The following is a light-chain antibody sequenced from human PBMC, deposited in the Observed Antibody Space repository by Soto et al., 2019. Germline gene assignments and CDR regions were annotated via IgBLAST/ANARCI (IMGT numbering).Light chain of an antibody. CDR1: QSVSSY. V-gene: IGKV3-20*01. Sequence: EIVLTQSPGTLSLYPGEIATLSCRASQSVSSYLAWYQQKPGQAPRLLISGAFNRATGVPDRFSGGGSGTDFTLTISRLEAEDFAVYYCQQYGSAPRTFGQGTKVDIK. CDR2: GAF. J-gene: IGKJ1*01. CDR3: QQYGSAPRT.